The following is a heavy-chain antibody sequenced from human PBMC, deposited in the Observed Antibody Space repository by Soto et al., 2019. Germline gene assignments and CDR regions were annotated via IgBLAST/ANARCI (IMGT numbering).Heavy chain of an antibody. V-gene: IGHV3-48*02. D-gene: IGHD6-13*01. J-gene: IGHJ6*02. Sequence: GGSLRLSCAASGFTLSSYDMNWVRQAPGKGLEWVSYISGSSDTIYYADSVKGRFTISRDNAKNSLYLQMDSLRDEDTAVYYCARDHGGSTWFVGIYYYFGVDVWGQGTTVTVSS. CDR3: ARDHGGSTWFVGIYYYFGVDV. CDR2: ISGSSDTI. CDR1: GFTLSSYD.